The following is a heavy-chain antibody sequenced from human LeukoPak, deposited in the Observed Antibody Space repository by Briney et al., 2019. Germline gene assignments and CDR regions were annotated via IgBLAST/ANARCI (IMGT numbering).Heavy chain of an antibody. CDR2: ISSSFSPI. CDR1: GFTFSTFG. CDR3: SSGSYYNSPHDY. J-gene: IGHJ4*02. Sequence: GGSLRLSCAASGFTFSTFGINWVRQAPGKGLEWVSYISSSFSPIYYADSVKGRFTISRDNAKNSLFLQMNSLRAEDTAVYYCSSGSYYNSPHDYWGQGTLVTVSS. V-gene: IGHV3-48*04. D-gene: IGHD3-10*01.